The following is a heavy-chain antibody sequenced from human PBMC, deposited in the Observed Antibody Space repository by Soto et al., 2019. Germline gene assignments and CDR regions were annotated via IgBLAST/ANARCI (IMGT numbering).Heavy chain of an antibody. CDR2: IDPSDSYT. Sequence: PGESLKISCKGSGYSFAGYWITWVRQMPGKGLEWMGRIDPSDSYTNYSPSFQGHVTISADKSISTAYLQWSSLKASDTAMYYCARLGVAAALTPGMDVWGQGTTVTVSS. V-gene: IGHV5-10-1*01. J-gene: IGHJ6*02. D-gene: IGHD6-13*01. CDR1: GYSFAGYW. CDR3: ARLGVAAALTPGMDV.